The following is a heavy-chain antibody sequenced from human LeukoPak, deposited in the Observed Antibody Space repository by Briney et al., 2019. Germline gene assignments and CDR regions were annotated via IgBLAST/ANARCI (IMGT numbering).Heavy chain of an antibody. Sequence: SVKVSCKASGGTFSSYAISSVRQAPGQGLEWMGGIIPIFGTANYAQKFQGRVTITTDESTSTAYMELSSLRSEDTAVYYCAALYNWNYGVANFDYWGQGTLVTVSS. D-gene: IGHD1-7*01. J-gene: IGHJ4*02. V-gene: IGHV1-69*05. CDR1: GGTFSSYA. CDR2: IIPIFGTA. CDR3: AALYNWNYGVANFDY.